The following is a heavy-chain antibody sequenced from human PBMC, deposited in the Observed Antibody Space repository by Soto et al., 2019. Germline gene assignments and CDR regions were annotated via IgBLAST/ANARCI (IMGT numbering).Heavy chain of an antibody. Sequence: SETLSLTCTVSGGSISSSSYYWGWIRQPPGKGLEWIGSIYYSGSTYYNPSLKSRVTISVDTSKNQFSLKLSSVTAADTAVYYCARQTGIVGARDYWGQGTLVTVSS. CDR2: IYYSGST. CDR1: GGSISSSSYY. D-gene: IGHD1-26*01. V-gene: IGHV4-39*01. J-gene: IGHJ4*02. CDR3: ARQTGIVGARDY.